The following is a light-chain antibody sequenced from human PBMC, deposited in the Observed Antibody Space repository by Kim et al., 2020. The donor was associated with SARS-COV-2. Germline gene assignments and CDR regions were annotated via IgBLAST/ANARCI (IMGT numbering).Light chain of an antibody. J-gene: IGKJ2*01. V-gene: IGKV1-5*01. Sequence: DIQMTQSPSTLSASVGDRVTITCRASQSISSWLAWYQQKPGKAPKLLIYDVSTLETGVPSRFSGSRSGTEFTLTISSLQPDDFATYYCQEYYSYSSRTFGQGTKLEI. CDR3: QEYYSYSSRT. CDR1: QSISSW. CDR2: DVS.